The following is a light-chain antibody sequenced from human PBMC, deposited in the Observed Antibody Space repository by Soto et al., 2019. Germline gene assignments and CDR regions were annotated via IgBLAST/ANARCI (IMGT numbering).Light chain of an antibody. J-gene: IGLJ3*02. V-gene: IGLV2-14*01. Sequence: QSVLTQPASVSGSPGQSITISCTGTSSDVGGYNYVSWYQQHPGKAPKLMIYAVSNRPSGVSNRFSGSKSGNTASLTISGLQAEDEAVYYCSSYTGSTTVVFGGGTKLTVL. CDR1: SSDVGGYNY. CDR2: AVS. CDR3: SSYTGSTTVV.